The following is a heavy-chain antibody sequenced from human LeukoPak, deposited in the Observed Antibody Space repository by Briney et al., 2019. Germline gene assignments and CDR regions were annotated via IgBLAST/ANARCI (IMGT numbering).Heavy chain of an antibody. D-gene: IGHD3-10*01. J-gene: IGHJ5*02. CDR3: AREVLLWFGESNWFDP. V-gene: IGHV1-3*01. Sequence: ASVKVSCKAPGYTFTSYAMHWVRQAPGQRLEWMGWINAGNGNTKYSQKFQGRVTITRDTSASTAYMELSSLRSEDTAVYYCAREVLLWFGESNWFDPWGQGTLVTVSS. CDR1: GYTFTSYA. CDR2: INAGNGNT.